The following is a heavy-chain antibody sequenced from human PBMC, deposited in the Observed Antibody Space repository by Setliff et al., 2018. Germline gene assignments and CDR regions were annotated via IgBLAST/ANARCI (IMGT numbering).Heavy chain of an antibody. V-gene: IGHV3-23*01. CDR3: VKGGDSGSYFTH. J-gene: IGHJ4*01. CDR1: GFTFSNYA. D-gene: IGHD1-26*01. CDR2: ISGSGGTT. Sequence: GESLKISCAASGFTFSNYAMSWVRQTPGKGLEWVSAISGSGGTTYYTDSVKGRFTISRDGSKSTLYLQMNSLRAEDTAIYYCVKGGDSGSYFTHWGQGTLVTVSS.